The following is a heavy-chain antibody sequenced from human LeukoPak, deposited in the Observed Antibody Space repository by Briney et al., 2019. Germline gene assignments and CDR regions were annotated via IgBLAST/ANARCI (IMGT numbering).Heavy chain of an antibody. V-gene: IGHV3-23*01. Sequence: GGSLKLSCVGSGFTFAKYAMTWVREAPGKGLEWVSVISGSGNVTYYSESVKGRFTISRDNSKRTLCLQMDSLRADDTAIYYCAKDRAGANWGQGTLVLVSS. CDR1: GFTFAKYA. CDR2: ISGSGNVT. J-gene: IGHJ4*02. CDR3: AKDRAGAN.